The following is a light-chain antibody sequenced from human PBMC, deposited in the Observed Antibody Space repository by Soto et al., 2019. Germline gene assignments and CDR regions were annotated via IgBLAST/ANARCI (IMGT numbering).Light chain of an antibody. J-gene: IGLJ1*01. CDR3: AAWDDSLSGNYV. V-gene: IGLV1-47*01. CDR2: RNN. Sequence: QSVLTQPPSASGTPGQRVTISCSGSSCNIGSNYVYWYQQLPGTAPKLLIYRNNQRPSGVPDRFSGSKSGTSASLAISGLRSEDEADYYCAAWDDSLSGNYVFGTGTKVTVL. CDR1: SCNIGSNY.